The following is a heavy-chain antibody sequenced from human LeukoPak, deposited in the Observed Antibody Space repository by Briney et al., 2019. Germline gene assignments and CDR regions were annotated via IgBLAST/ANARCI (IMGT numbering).Heavy chain of an antibody. D-gene: IGHD2-2*01. J-gene: IGHJ4*02. CDR3: ARVEAYCTRTSCHDY. CDR2: INWNGGST. CDR1: GFTFDDYD. V-gene: IGHV3-20*04. Sequence: GGSLRLSCAASGFTFDDYDMSWVRQAPGKGLEWVSRINWNGGSTGYADSVKGRFTISRDNAKNSLYLQMNSLRAEDTALYYCARVEAYCTRTSCHDYWGQGTLVTVSS.